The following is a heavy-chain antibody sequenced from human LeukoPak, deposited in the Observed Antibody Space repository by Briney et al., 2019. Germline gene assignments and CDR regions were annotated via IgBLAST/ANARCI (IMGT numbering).Heavy chain of an antibody. CDR2: INPNSGGT. D-gene: IGHD2-15*01. CDR1: GCTFTDYY. V-gene: IGHV1-2*02. J-gene: IGHJ4*02. CDR3: AKGGRYCSGGNCYFFDY. Sequence: ASVKVSCKASGCTFTDYYMHWVRQAPGQGREWTGWINPNSGGTNYAQKFQGRVTMTRDTSISTDYSKLSRLRSDDTAVYYCAKGGRYCSGGNCYFFDYWGQGTLVTVSS.